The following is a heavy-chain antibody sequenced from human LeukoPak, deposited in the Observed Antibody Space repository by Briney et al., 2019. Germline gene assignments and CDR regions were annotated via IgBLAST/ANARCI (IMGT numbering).Heavy chain of an antibody. CDR1: GGSISSYY. CDR3: AREGGDYYDSSGLFGY. D-gene: IGHD3-22*01. J-gene: IGHJ4*02. Sequence: PSETLSLTCTVSGGSISSYYWSWIRQPPAKGLEWLGYIYYSGSTNYNPSPKRRVTISVDTSKNQFSLKLSSVTAADTAVYYCAREGGDYYDSSGLFGYWGQGTLVTVSS. V-gene: IGHV4-59*01. CDR2: IYYSGST.